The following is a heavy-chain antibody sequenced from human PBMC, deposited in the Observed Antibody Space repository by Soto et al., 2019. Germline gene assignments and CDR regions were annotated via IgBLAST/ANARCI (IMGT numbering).Heavy chain of an antibody. CDR1: GYTFISYD. V-gene: IGHV1-8*01. Sequence: QVQLVQSGAEVKKPGASVKVSCKASGYTFISYDINWVRQATGQGLEWMGWMNPNSGNTGYAQKFQGRVTMTRNTSLSTAYMELSSLRSEDTAVYYWARGGYDILTGYYNRYYYYGMDVWGQGTTVTVSS. J-gene: IGHJ6*02. CDR2: MNPNSGNT. D-gene: IGHD3-9*01. CDR3: ARGGYDILTGYYNRYYYYGMDV.